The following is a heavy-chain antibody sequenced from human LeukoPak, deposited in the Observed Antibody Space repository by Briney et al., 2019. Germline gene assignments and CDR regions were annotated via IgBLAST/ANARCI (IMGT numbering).Heavy chain of an antibody. J-gene: IGHJ4*01. CDR3: ARDGPWICSGGSCYAR. D-gene: IGHD2-15*01. CDR1: GGSINSYH. CDR2: ISYSGST. Sequence: PSETLSLTCTVSGGSINSYHWSWIRQPPGKGLEWIGYISYSGSTNYNPSLKSRVTISVDTSKNQFSLKLSSVSAADTAVYYCARDGPWICSGGSCYARWGQGTMVTVSS. V-gene: IGHV4-59*01.